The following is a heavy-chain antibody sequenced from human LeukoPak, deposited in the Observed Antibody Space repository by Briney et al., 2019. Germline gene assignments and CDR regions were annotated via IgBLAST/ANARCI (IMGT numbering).Heavy chain of an antibody. CDR3: ARVEGSRGRDLGYYYYMDV. Sequence: ASVKVSCKASGYTFTSYYMHWVRQAPGQGLEWMGIINPSGGSTSYAQKFQGRVTMTRDMSTSTVYMELSSLRSEDTAVYYCARVEGSRGRDLGYYYYMDVWGKRTTVTISS. CDR1: GYTFTSYY. CDR2: INPSGGST. D-gene: IGHD1-26*01. V-gene: IGHV1-46*01. J-gene: IGHJ6*03.